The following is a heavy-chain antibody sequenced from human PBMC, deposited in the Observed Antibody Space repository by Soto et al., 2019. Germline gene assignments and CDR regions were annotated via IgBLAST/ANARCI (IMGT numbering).Heavy chain of an antibody. CDR2: ISGSGGST. CDR3: AKDRISSYYYYYGMDV. Sequence: PGGSLRLSCAASGFTFSSYAMTWVRQAPGKGLEWVSGISGSGGSTYYADSVKGRFTISRDSSKNTLYLQMNTLRAEDTAVYYCAKDRISSYYYYYGMDVWGQGTTVTVSS. D-gene: IGHD6-13*01. V-gene: IGHV3-23*01. J-gene: IGHJ6*02. CDR1: GFTFSSYA.